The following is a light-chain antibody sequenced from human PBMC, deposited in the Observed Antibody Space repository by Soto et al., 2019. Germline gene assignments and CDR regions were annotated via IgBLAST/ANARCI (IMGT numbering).Light chain of an antibody. J-gene: IGLJ2*01. V-gene: IGLV1-40*01. CDR2: GNS. CDR1: SSNIGAGYD. Sequence: QPVLTQPPSVSGAPGQRVTISCTGSSSNIGAGYDVHWYQQLPGTAPKLLIYGNSIRPSGVPDRFSGSKSGTSASLAITGLRAEDEADYYCQSYDSSLSVVFGGGTQLTVL. CDR3: QSYDSSLSVV.